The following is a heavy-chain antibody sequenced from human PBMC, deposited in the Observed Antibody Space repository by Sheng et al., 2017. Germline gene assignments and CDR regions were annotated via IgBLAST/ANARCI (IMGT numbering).Heavy chain of an antibody. J-gene: IGHJ3*02. CDR3: ARQRSNYYDSRRGAFDI. CDR1: GGSFSGYY. CDR2: INHSGST. Sequence: QVQLQQWGAGLLKPSETLSLTCAVYGGSFSGYYWSWIRQPPGKGLEWIGEINHSGSTNYNPSLKSRVTISVDTSKNQFSLKLSSVTAADTAVYYCARQRSNYYDSRRGAFDIWGQGTMVTVSS. V-gene: IGHV4-34*01. D-gene: IGHD3-22*01.